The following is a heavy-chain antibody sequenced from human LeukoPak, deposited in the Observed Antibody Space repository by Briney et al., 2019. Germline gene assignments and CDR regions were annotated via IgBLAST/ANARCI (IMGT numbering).Heavy chain of an antibody. D-gene: IGHD2/OR15-2a*01. CDR2: IKPSGGST. CDR3: AREVPENFNFDY. Sequence: ASVKVSCKASGYTFTSYYTHWVRQAPGQGLEWMGIIKPSGGSTLYAQKFQGRVTVTSDMSTSTVYVELSSLRSEDTAVYYCAREVPENFNFDYWGQGTLVTVSS. V-gene: IGHV1-46*01. J-gene: IGHJ4*02. CDR1: GYTFTSYY.